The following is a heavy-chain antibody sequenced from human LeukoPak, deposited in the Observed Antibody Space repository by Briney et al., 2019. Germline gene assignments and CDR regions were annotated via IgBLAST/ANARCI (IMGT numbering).Heavy chain of an antibody. CDR2: INPSGGST. CDR3: ARDIGSGYYSDYYYYMDV. Sequence: ASVKVSCKASGYTFTSYYMHWVRQAPGQGLEWMGIINPSGGSTSYAQKFQGRVTMTRDMSTSTVYMELSSLRSEDTAVYYCARDIGSGYYSDYYYYMDVWGKGTTVTVSS. CDR1: GYTFTSYY. J-gene: IGHJ6*03. V-gene: IGHV1-46*01. D-gene: IGHD3-3*01.